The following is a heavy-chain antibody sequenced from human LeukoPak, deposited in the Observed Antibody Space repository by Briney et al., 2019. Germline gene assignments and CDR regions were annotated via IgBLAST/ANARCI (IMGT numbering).Heavy chain of an antibody. D-gene: IGHD6-19*01. CDR1: GFTVSSNY. J-gene: IGHJ5*02. CDR3: ARDKDITMAGSRFDP. CDR2: IYSGGST. V-gene: IGHV3-53*01. Sequence: GGSLRLSCAASGFTVSSNYMSWVRQAPGRGLEWVSVIYSGGSTYYADSVKGRFTISRDNSKNTLYLQMNSLRAEDTAVYYCARDKDITMAGSRFDPWGQGTLVTVSS.